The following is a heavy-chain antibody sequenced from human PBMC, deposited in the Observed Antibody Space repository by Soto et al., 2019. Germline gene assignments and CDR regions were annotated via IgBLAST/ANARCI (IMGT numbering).Heavy chain of an antibody. CDR3: AHSYSCSGDRCYSNISWLDP. Sequence: GPTLVNPTQTLTLTCTVSGVSLSTSGGGVGWIRQPPGKALEWLALIYWDDDTRSCPSLPIRLPPTQDTSKIPLLLTLPYMAPLHPATFYCAHSYSCSGDRCYSNISWLDPWGQGTLVTVSS. D-gene: IGHD2-15*01. J-gene: IGHJ5*02. CDR1: GVSLSTSGGG. V-gene: IGHV2-5*02. CDR2: IYWDDDT.